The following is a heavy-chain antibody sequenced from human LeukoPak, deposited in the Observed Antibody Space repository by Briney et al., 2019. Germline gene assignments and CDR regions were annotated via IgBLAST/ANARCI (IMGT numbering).Heavy chain of an antibody. Sequence: GGSLRLSCAASGFTFGSYAMSWVRQAPGKGLEWVAVISYDGSNKYYADSVKGRFTISRDNSKNTLYLQMNSLRAEDTAVYYCAKDGRAAAGPVYYYYGMDVWGQGTTVTVSS. CDR3: AKDGRAAAGPVYYYYGMDV. D-gene: IGHD6-13*01. V-gene: IGHV3-30-3*01. CDR2: ISYDGSNK. CDR1: GFTFGSYA. J-gene: IGHJ6*02.